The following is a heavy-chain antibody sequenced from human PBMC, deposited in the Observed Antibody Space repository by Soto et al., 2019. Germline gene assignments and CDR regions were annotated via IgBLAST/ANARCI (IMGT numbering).Heavy chain of an antibody. D-gene: IGHD3-9*01. V-gene: IGHV4-30-4*01. CDR1: GASISSDQYL. J-gene: IGHJ5*02. CDR3: ARGSFREYEDATGYYNSFDP. CDR2: ISSSGGT. Sequence: QVQLQESGPGLVKPSQTLSLTCSVSGASISSDQYLWAWIRQTPGKGLEWMGYISSSGGTYYNPPVKGRANLSLDKSKNQFSLILSSVTAADTAIYFCARGSFREYEDATGYYNSFDPWGQGALVTVSS.